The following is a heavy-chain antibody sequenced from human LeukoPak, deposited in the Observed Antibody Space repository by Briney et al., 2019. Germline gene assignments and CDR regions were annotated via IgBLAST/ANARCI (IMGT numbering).Heavy chain of an antibody. CDR2: INHSGST. CDR1: GFTFSSYG. CDR3: ARARRGYSYGGYYFDY. D-gene: IGHD5-18*01. Sequence: GSLRLSCAASGFTFSSYGMSWIRQPPGKGLEWIGEINHSGSTNYNPSLKSRVTISVDTSKNQFSLKLSSVTAADTAVYYCARARRGYSYGGYYFDYWGQGTLVTVSS. J-gene: IGHJ4*02. V-gene: IGHV4-34*01.